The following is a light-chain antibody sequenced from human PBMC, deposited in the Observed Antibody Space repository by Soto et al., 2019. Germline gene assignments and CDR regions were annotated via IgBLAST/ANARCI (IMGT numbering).Light chain of an antibody. Sequence: RATLVCRVSQRVGSSLAWYQQKPGQAPRLLIYGASSRATGIPDRFSGSGPGTDFTLTISILEAEDCIRYCRPVSASLPRTSGQG. CDR3: PVSASLPRT. J-gene: IGKJ5*01. CDR1: QRVGSS. CDR2: GAS. V-gene: IGKV3-20*01.